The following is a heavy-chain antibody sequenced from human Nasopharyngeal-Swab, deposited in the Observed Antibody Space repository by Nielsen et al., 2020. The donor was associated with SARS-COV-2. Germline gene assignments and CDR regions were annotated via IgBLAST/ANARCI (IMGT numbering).Heavy chain of an antibody. V-gene: IGHV1-2*02. Sequence: VSVKVSCKTSGYTFTDYYIHWVRQVPGQGLEWVGCINPYNGDTFYAQNFQGRVTVTRDTSRSTAYIDLSRLRSDDTAVYYCARDYYDNYDSDFWGQGTLVTVSS. D-gene: IGHD3-22*01. CDR3: ARDYYDNYDSDF. CDR2: INPYNGDT. CDR1: GYTFTDYY. J-gene: IGHJ4*02.